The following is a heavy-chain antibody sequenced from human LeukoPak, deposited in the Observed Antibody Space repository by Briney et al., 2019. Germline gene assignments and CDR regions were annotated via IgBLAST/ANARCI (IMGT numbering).Heavy chain of an antibody. CDR2: IKQDGSEK. J-gene: IGHJ4*02. V-gene: IGHV3-7*01. CDR1: GFTFSDYW. D-gene: IGHD3-10*01. CDR3: ARGLWSGTY. Sequence: GGSLRLSCVASGFTFSDYWMTWVRQTPGKGLEWVANIKQDGSEKFCVDSVKGRFTISRDNAENSLYLHMNSLRAEDTAVYYCARGLWSGTYWGQGSLVTVSS.